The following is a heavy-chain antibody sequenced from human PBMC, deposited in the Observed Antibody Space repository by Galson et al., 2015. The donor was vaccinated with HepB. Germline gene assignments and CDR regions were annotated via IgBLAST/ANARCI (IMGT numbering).Heavy chain of an antibody. V-gene: IGHV3-30*02. CDR1: GFTFSSFG. Sequence: SLRLSCAASGFTFSSFGMHWVRQAPGKGLERVAFIRYDESGTFYGDSVRGRFTISRGNSQQTLYLQMNSLRPEDTAVYYCAKDKGALSGVFDYWGQGTLVTVSS. J-gene: IGHJ4*02. CDR3: AKDKGALSGVFDY. CDR2: IRYDESGT. D-gene: IGHD3-16*02.